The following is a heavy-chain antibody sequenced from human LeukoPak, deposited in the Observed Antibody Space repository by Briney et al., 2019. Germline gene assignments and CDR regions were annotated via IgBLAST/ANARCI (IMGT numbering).Heavy chain of an antibody. CDR1: GFTFSSYS. J-gene: IGHJ6*02. CDR2: ITSSSNTI. D-gene: IGHD3-10*01. CDR3: ARLVRGVYGMDV. Sequence: PGGSLRLSCAASGFTFSSYSMNWVRQAPGKGLEWVSYITSSSNTIYYADSVKGRFTIPRDNAKNSLYLQMNSLRDEDTAVYYCARLVRGVYGMDVWGQGTTVTVSS. V-gene: IGHV3-48*02.